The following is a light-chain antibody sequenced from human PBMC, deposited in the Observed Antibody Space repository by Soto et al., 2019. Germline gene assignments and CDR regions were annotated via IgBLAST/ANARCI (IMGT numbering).Light chain of an antibody. CDR3: TSYAGSQMHYV. Sequence: QSALTQPPSASGSPGQSGTISCTGTSSDVGGYNYVSWYQQHPGKAPKLMIYEATKRPSGVPDRFSGSKSGNTASLTVSGIQAQDEADYCCTSYAGSQMHYVFGGGTKLTVL. CDR2: EAT. CDR1: SSDVGGYNY. V-gene: IGLV2-8*01. J-gene: IGLJ1*01.